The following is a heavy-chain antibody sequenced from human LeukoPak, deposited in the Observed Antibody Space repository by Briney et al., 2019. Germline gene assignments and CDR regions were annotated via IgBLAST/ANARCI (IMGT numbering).Heavy chain of an antibody. Sequence: GGSLRLSCVTSGFTFSSYGMHWVRQAPGKGLQWVAVISFDGSEKYYADSVKGRFTISTDYSRNTLYLEMNSLRADDTAVYYCARSQLQYCSTTSCYVFDSLGQGTLVTVSS. V-gene: IGHV3-30*19. CDR1: GFTFSSYG. D-gene: IGHD2-2*01. CDR2: ISFDGSEK. CDR3: ARSQLQYCSTTSCYVFDS. J-gene: IGHJ4*02.